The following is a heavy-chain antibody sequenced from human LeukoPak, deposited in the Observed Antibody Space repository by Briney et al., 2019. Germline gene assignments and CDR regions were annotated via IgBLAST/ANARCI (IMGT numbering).Heavy chain of an antibody. D-gene: IGHD3-10*01. CDR1: GYSISNNYY. Sequence: PSETLSLTCTVSGYSISNNYYWGWIRQPPGKRLEWIGSLYDSGSIYYNPSLKSRVTISVDTSKNQFSLKLSSVTAADTAVYYCARDPELYGSGSYYDYWGQGTLVTVSS. CDR3: ARDPELYGSGSYYDY. V-gene: IGHV4-38-2*02. J-gene: IGHJ4*02. CDR2: LYDSGSI.